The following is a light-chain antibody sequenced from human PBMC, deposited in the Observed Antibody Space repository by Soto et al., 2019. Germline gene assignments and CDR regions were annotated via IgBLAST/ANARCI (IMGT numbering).Light chain of an antibody. Sequence: IQLTQSPSSLSASLGDSVTIAFLASQGISSYLAWYQQKPGKAPKLLIYAASTLQSGVPSRFSGSGSGTDFTLTISSLQPEDFATYYCQQLNSYPFTFGGGTKVDIK. J-gene: IGKJ4*01. CDR2: AAS. V-gene: IGKV1-9*01. CDR1: QGISSY. CDR3: QQLNSYPFT.